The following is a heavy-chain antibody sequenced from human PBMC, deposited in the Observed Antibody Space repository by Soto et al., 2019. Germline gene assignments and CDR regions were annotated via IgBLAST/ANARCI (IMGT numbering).Heavy chain of an antibody. J-gene: IGHJ1*01. D-gene: IGHD6-19*01. Sequence: PGGSLRLSCAASGFTFSSYGMHWVRQAPGKGLEWVAVISYDGSNKYYADSVKGRFTISRDNSKNTLYLQMNSLRAEDTAVYYCAKDFTRRAVAGKEYFQHWGQGTLVTVSS. CDR2: ISYDGSNK. V-gene: IGHV3-30*18. CDR1: GFTFSSYG. CDR3: AKDFTRRAVAGKEYFQH.